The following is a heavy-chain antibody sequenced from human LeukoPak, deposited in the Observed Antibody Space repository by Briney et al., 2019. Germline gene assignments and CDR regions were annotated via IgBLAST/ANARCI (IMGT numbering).Heavy chain of an antibody. D-gene: IGHD3-22*01. CDR1: GGSISSYY. V-gene: IGHV4-59*01. Sequence: SESLSLTCTVSGGSISSYYWSWIGPPAGKGLEWIGYIYYSGSTNYNRSLKSRVTISVDTSKNQFSLMPSSVTAADTAVYYCAGGSFYYDSSGSQNYYYGMDAWGQGNTVTVS. CDR2: IYYSGST. CDR3: AGGSFYYDSSGSQNYYYGMDA. J-gene: IGHJ6*02.